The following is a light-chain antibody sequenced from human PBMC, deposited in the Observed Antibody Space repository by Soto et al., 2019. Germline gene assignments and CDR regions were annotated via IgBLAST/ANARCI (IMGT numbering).Light chain of an antibody. CDR3: QQDGSSPIT. V-gene: IGKV2-28*01. CDR2: LGS. Sequence: LVMTQSPLPLPVTPGGPASISCRSSHNLLHKNGHNYLDWYLQKPGQSPQLLIYLGSNRASGVPDRFSGSGSGTDFTLTISRLEPEDFAVYYCQQDGSSPITFGQGTRLETK. J-gene: IGKJ5*01. CDR1: HNLLHKNGHNY.